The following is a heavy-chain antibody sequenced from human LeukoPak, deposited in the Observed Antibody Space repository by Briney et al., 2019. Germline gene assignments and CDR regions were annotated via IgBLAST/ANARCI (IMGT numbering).Heavy chain of an antibody. J-gene: IGHJ4*02. V-gene: IGHV4-39*01. CDR3: ATKGKVGATVGYFDY. Sequence: PSETLSLTCAVSGGSISSSSYYWGWIRQPPGKGLEWIGSIYYSGSTYYNPSLKSRVTISVDTSKNQFSLKLSSVTAADTAVYYCATKGKVGATVGYFDYWGQGTLVTVSS. CDR1: GGSISSSSYY. D-gene: IGHD1-26*01. CDR2: IYYSGST.